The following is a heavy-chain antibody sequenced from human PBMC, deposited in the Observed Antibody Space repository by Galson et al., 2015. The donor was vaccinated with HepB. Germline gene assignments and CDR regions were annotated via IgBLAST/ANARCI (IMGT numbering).Heavy chain of an antibody. CDR1: GYTFSDYY. D-gene: IGHD3-16*01. CDR2: VYPEDGET. V-gene: IGHV1-69-2*01. Sequence: VKVSCKVSGYTFSDYYIHWVRQAPGKGLEWVGLVYPEDGETIYSEKFQGRVSITADTSTDTLYMELSSLTSDDTAIYSCATAIPPPGMFWDAKEKSRNLFLGSWGQGTLVTVSS. CDR3: ATAIPPPGMFWDAKEKSRNLFLGS. J-gene: IGHJ4*02.